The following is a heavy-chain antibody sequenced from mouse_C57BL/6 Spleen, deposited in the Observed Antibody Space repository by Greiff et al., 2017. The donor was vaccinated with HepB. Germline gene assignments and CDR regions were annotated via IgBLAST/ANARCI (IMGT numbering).Heavy chain of an antibody. CDR3: TRESYYYGSSLDY. CDR2: ISSGGDYI. CDR1: GFTFSSYA. J-gene: IGHJ2*01. D-gene: IGHD1-1*01. V-gene: IGHV5-9-1*02. Sequence: EVKLVESGEGLVKPGGSLKLSCAASGFTFSSYAMSWVRQTPEKRLEWVAYISSGGDYIYYADTVKGRFTISRDNARNTLYLQMSSLKSEDTAMYYCTRESYYYGSSLDYWGQGTTLTVSS.